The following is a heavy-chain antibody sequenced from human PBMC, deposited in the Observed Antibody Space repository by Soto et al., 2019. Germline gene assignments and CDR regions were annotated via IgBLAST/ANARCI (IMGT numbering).Heavy chain of an antibody. CDR1: GDSINSSY. D-gene: IGHD1-26*01. Sequence: QVQLQESGPGLVKPSGTLSLSCTVSGDSINSSYWKWIRQPPGEGLEWIGNIYNTGSTNYNPSLKSRVTMSVDTSRNQFSLKLSSVTAADTAVYFCARRVGVTLAGSRQYYLDYWCQGTLVIVSS. J-gene: IGHJ4*02. CDR2: IYNTGST. V-gene: IGHV4-59*01. CDR3: ARRVGVTLAGSRQYYLDY.